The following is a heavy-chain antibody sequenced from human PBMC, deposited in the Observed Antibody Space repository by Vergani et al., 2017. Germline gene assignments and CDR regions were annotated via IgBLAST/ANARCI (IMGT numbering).Heavy chain of an antibody. V-gene: IGHV4-39*01. J-gene: IGHJ6*02. D-gene: IGHD3-16*01. CDR1: GGSISSSSHF. Sequence: QLQLHKSGPGLVKPSETLSLTCTLSGGSISSSSHFWGWLRQTPGKGLEWIGSIYYSGSTYYNPSLKSRVSISVDTSKNQFSLNLSSVTAADSAVYYCARHDSGHYDSSYYGLDVWGQGTTVTVSS. CDR2: IYYSGST. CDR3: ARHDSGHYDSSYYGLDV.